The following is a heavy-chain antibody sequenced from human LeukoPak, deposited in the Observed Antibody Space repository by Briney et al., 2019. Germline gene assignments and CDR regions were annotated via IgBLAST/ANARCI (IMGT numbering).Heavy chain of an antibody. D-gene: IGHD4-23*01. J-gene: IGHJ4*02. CDR3: AKLYGGNPEAVY. V-gene: IGHV3-30*02. CDR2: IRYDGSNK. CDR1: GFTFGSYG. Sequence: GGSLRLSCAASGFTFGSYGMHWVRQAPGKGLEGVAFIRYDGSNKYYADSVKGRFTISRDNSKNTLYLQMNSLRAEDTAVYYCAKLYGGNPEAVYWGQGTLVTVSS.